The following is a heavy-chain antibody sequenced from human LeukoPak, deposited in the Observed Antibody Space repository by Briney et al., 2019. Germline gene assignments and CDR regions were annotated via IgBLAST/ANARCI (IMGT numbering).Heavy chain of an antibody. V-gene: IGHV3-74*01. J-gene: IGHJ4*02. Sequence: GGSLRLSCAASGNYWMHWVRQAPGKGLVWVSHINSDGSWTSYADSVKGRFTISKDNAKNTVYLQMNSLRAEDTAVYYCAKDLEDTAMVLDYWGQGTLVTVSS. D-gene: IGHD5-18*01. CDR3: AKDLEDTAMVLDY. CDR1: GNYW. CDR2: INSDGSWT.